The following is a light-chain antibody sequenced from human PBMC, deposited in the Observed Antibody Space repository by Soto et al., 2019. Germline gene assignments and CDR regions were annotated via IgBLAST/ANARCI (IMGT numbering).Light chain of an antibody. CDR2: EVV. Sequence: QLVLTQPPSASGSPGQSVTISCTGTKSDIGVYDFVSWYQHHPGKAPRLIIYEVVQRPSGVPDRFSGSKSGNTASLTVSGLQAADEADYYCCSYAGRYTLVFGGGTKLTVL. CDR3: CSYAGRYTLV. J-gene: IGLJ3*02. V-gene: IGLV2-8*01. CDR1: KSDIGVYDF.